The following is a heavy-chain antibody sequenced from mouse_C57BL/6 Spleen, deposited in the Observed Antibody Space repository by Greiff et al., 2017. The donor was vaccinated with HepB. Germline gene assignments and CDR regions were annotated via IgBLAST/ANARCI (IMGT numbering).Heavy chain of an antibody. J-gene: IGHJ2*01. D-gene: IGHD1-1*01. V-gene: IGHV5-4*01. Sequence: EVQLVESGGGFVKPGGSLKLSCAASGFTFSSYAMSWVRQTPEKRLEWVATISDGGSYTYYPDNVKGRFTISRDNAKNNLYLQMSHLKSEDTAMYYCARGDTTVVALDYWGQGTTLTVSS. CDR3: ARGDTTVVALDY. CDR1: GFTFSSYA. CDR2: ISDGGSYT.